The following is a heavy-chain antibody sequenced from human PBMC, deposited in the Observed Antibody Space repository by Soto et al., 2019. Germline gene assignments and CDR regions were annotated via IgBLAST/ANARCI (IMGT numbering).Heavy chain of an antibody. CDR2: IIPLLGTA. V-gene: IGHV1-69*06. D-gene: IGHD6-25*01. CDR3: ARDPVDLFGYMDV. Sequence: QEELVQSGAEVKKPWSSVNVSCKASEGTFSSYSITWVRQAPGQRLEWMGEIIPLLGTANYAQKFQGRVTITGDKSTSTIYMGMSSLRSEDTAVYYCARDPVDLFGYMDVWGQGATVTVSS. CDR1: EGTFSSYS. J-gene: IGHJ6*02.